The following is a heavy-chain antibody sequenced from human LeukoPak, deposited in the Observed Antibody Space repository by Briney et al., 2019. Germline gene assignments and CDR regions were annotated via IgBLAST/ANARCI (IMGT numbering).Heavy chain of an antibody. CDR1: GFNFSDYY. Sequence: GGSLRLSCAASGFNFSDYYMGCIRQAPGKGLEWISSITDSGGNIYYADSVRGRFTISRDNAKNSLFLQVNSLRAEDTAVYYCAKVRYGDFDHWGQGTLVTVSS. CDR2: ITDSGGNI. J-gene: IGHJ5*02. D-gene: IGHD4-17*01. CDR3: AKVRYGDFDH. V-gene: IGHV3-11*04.